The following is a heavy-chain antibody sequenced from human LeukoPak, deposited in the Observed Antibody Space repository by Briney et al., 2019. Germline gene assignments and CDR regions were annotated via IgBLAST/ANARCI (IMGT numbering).Heavy chain of an antibody. CDR1: GGSISSGGYS. J-gene: IGHJ4*02. CDR2: IYHSGST. V-gene: IGHV4-30-2*01. Sequence: SETLSLTCAVSGGSISSGGYSWSWIRQPPGQGLEWIGYIYHSGSTYYNPSLKSRVTISVDWPKNQFSLKLSSVTAADTAVYYCARDRSGLYYFDYWGQGTLVTVSS. D-gene: IGHD5-12*01. CDR3: ARDRSGLYYFDY.